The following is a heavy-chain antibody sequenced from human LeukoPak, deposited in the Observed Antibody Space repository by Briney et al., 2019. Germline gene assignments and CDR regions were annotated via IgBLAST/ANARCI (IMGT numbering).Heavy chain of an antibody. Sequence: GGSLRLTCAASGFTISSDSMHWIRQAPGKGLEYVSAIGYGGETYYANSVKGRFTISRDISKTAHYLKRSTMTPENMAVYYCARVRGSGSFDSWGQGTLVSV. CDR2: IGYGGET. V-gene: IGHV3-64*01. J-gene: IGHJ4*02. CDR3: ARVRGSGSFDS. D-gene: IGHD6-19*01. CDR1: GFTISSDS.